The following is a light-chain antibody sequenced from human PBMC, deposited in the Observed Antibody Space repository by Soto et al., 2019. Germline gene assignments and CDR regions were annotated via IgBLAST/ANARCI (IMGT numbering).Light chain of an antibody. CDR1: SSNIGNNA. CDR2: YDD. Sequence: QSVLTQPPSVSEAPRQRGTISCSGSSSNIGNNAVNWYQQLPGKAPKLLIYYDDLLPSGVSDRFSGSKSGTSASLAISGLQSEDEADYYCAAWDDSPNGYVFGTGTKVTVL. CDR3: AAWDDSPNGYV. J-gene: IGLJ1*01. V-gene: IGLV1-36*01.